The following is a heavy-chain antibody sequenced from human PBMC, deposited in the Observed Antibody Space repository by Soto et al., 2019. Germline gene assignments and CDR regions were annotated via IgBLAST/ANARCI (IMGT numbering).Heavy chain of an antibody. Sequence: GGSLRLSCAASGFSFSNYAMTWVRQAPGKGLEWVAVISYDGSNKYYADSVKGRFTISRDNSKNTLYLQMNTLRAEDSAVYYCAKGVYGDSMDDGFDIWGQGTMVTVSS. J-gene: IGHJ3*02. V-gene: IGHV3-30*18. CDR2: ISYDGSNK. CDR1: GFSFSNYA. CDR3: AKGVYGDSMDDGFDI. D-gene: IGHD4-17*01.